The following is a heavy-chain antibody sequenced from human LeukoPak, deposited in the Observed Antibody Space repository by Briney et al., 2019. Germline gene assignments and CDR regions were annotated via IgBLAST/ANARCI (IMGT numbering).Heavy chain of an antibody. Sequence: GGSLRLSCAASGFTVSSNYMSWVRQAPGKGLEWVAISYSGNTTYCADSVRGRFTISRDKSKNRLHLQMNSLRAEDTALYYCAIRGRNYYDYWGQGTLVIVSS. CDR3: AIRGRNYYDY. J-gene: IGHJ4*02. D-gene: IGHD1-7*01. CDR2: SYSGNTT. V-gene: IGHV3-66*01. CDR1: GFTVSSNY.